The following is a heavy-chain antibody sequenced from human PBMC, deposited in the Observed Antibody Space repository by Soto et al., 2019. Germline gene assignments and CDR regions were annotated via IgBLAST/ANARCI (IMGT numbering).Heavy chain of an antibody. CDR3: ARKNPGTVLELPDY. J-gene: IGHJ4*02. CDR2: TASDGTNK. Sequence: QVQLVESGGGVVQPGNSLRLSCAASGFTFSIYGMHWVRQAPGKGLEWVAVTASDGTNKYYGDSVRGRFTISRDNSRATLYLQMISLRPDDTAVYYCARKNPGTVLELPDYWGQGTLVTVSS. CDR1: GFTFSIYG. V-gene: IGHV3-30*03. D-gene: IGHD4-17*01.